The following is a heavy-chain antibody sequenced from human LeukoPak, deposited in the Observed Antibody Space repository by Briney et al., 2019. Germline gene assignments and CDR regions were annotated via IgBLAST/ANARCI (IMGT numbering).Heavy chain of an antibody. V-gene: IGHV3-23*01. D-gene: IGHD3-22*01. Sequence: PGGSLRLSFAASGFTFSNYAMSWVRQAPGKGLEWVSSVGGSGVITYYAGSVKGRFTISRDNSKNTLYLQMNSLRAEDTAVFYCAKVSTYYFDSSGSNYFDSWGQGTLVTVSS. J-gene: IGHJ4*02. CDR1: GFTFSNYA. CDR3: AKVSTYYFDSSGSNYFDS. CDR2: VGGSGVIT.